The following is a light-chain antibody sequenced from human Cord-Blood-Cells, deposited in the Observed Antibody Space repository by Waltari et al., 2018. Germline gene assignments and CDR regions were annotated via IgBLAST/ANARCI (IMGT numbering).Light chain of an antibody. CDR1: SSDVGGYNY. CDR2: DVS. CDR3: SSYTSSSTFV. Sequence: SALTPPASVSGSPRQSITISCTGTSSDVGGYNYVSWYQQHPGKAPKLMIYDVSKRPSGVSNRFSGSKSGNTASLTISGLQAEDEADYYCSSYTSSSTFVFGTGTKVTVL. J-gene: IGLJ1*01. V-gene: IGLV2-14*01.